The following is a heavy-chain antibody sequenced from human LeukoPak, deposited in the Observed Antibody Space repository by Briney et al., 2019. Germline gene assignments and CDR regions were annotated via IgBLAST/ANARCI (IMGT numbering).Heavy chain of an antibody. CDR2: ISWNSANI. V-gene: IGHV3-9*01. J-gene: IGHJ4*02. Sequence: GGSLRLSCLASGFTFSNYGMHWVRQAPGKGLEWVSGISWNSANIGYADSVKGRFTISRDNAKNSLYLQMNSLRAEDTALYYCAKAPVGGGQWLVDYFHYWGQGTLVTVSS. D-gene: IGHD6-19*01. CDR3: AKAPVGGGQWLVDYFHY. CDR1: GFTFSNYG.